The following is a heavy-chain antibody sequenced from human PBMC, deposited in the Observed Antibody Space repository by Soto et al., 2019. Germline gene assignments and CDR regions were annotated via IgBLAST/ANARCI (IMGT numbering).Heavy chain of an antibody. CDR2: MYHSGST. D-gene: IGHD5-12*01. CDR3: ARHAGPRVATMSWFDP. CDR1: GGSISSGGYS. J-gene: IGHJ5*02. V-gene: IGHV4-30-2*01. Sequence: PSETLSLTCTVSGGSISSGGYSWSWIRQPPGKGLEWIGYMYHSGSTYYNPSLKSRVTISVDTSKNQFSLKLSSVTAADTAVYYCARHAGPRVATMSWFDPWGQGTLVTVSS.